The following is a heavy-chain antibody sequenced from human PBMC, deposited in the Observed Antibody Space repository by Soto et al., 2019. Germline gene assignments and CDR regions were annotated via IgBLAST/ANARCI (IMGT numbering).Heavy chain of an antibody. Sequence: EVQLVESGGTLVPPGGSLKLYCEVSGSIFSGSEMHWVRQASGKGLEWIGRIVSRLNNYATVYAASMRGRFTISRDDSKNTAYLQMNSLKTEDTAMYYCTLYNTLARYRFAYWVRGSLVTVSS. J-gene: IGHJ4*02. D-gene: IGHD3-16*02. V-gene: IGHV3-73*01. CDR3: TLYNTLARYRFAY. CDR1: GSIFSGSE. CDR2: IVSRLNNYAT.